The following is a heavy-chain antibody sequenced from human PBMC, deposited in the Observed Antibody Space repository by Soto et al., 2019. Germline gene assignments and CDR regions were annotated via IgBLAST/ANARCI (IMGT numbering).Heavy chain of an antibody. CDR1: GFTFSSYA. CDR2: INGSGGST. Sequence: GGSLRLSCAVSGFTFSSYALSWVRQPPGKGLEWVSSINGSGGSTYYADSVKGRFSISKDNSKNTLYLQMNGLRTEDTAVYYCAKDRASTGDRPRFDPWGQGTLVTVSS. J-gene: IGHJ5*02. V-gene: IGHV3-23*01. CDR3: AKDRASTGDRPRFDP. D-gene: IGHD4-4*01.